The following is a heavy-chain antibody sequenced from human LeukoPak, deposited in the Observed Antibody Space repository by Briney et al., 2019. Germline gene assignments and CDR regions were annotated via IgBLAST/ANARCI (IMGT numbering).Heavy chain of an antibody. D-gene: IGHD2-15*01. J-gene: IGHJ6*03. V-gene: IGHV3-30*02. CDR3: ARKGLYCSGGSCYSPDYYYYYYYMDV. Sequence: WIRQPPGKGLEWVAFIRYDGSNKYYADSVKGRFTISRDNSKNTLYLQMNSLRAEDTAVYYCARKGLYCSGGSCYSPDYYYYYYYMDVWGKGTTVTVSS. CDR2: IRYDGSNK.